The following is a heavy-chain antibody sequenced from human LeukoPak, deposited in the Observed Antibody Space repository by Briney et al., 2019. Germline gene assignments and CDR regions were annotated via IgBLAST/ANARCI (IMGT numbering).Heavy chain of an antibody. J-gene: IGHJ4*02. Sequence: PGGSLRLSCAASGFTFSNYAIHWVRQAPGKGLEWVAVISYDGSNKYYADSVKGRFTISRDNSKNTLYLQMNSLRAEDTAVYYCARGFPPYDYVWGSYRLYYFDYWGQGTLVTVSS. CDR1: GFTFSNYA. V-gene: IGHV3-30-3*01. CDR2: ISYDGSNK. D-gene: IGHD3-16*02. CDR3: ARGFPPYDYVWGSYRLYYFDY.